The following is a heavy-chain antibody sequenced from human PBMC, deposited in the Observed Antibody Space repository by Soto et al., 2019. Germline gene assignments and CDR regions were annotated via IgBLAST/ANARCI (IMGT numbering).Heavy chain of an antibody. CDR1: GFTFSSYS. D-gene: IGHD2-2*01. Sequence: EVQLVESGGGLVQPGGSLRLSCAASGFTFSSYSMNWVRQAPGKGLEWVSYISSSSSTIYYADSVKGRFTISRDNAKNSLYLQRNSLRAEDTAVYYCARDRYCSSTSCRGYFDYWGQGTLVTVSS. CDR2: ISSSSSTI. J-gene: IGHJ4*02. CDR3: ARDRYCSSTSCRGYFDY. V-gene: IGHV3-48*01.